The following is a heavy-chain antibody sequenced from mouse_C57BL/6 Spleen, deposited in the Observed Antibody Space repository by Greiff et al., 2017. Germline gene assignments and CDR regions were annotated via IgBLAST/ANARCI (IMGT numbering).Heavy chain of an antibody. D-gene: IGHD2-10*02. J-gene: IGHJ2*01. Sequence: QVQLKESDAELVKPGASVKISCKVSGYTFTDHTIHWMKQRPEQGLEWIGYIYPRDGSTKYNEKVKGKATLTADKSSSTAYMQLNSLTAEDSAVYFCAMYGNYDYFDYWGQGTTLTVSS. V-gene: IGHV1-78*01. CDR2: IYPRDGST. CDR3: AMYGNYDYFDY. CDR1: GYTFTDHT.